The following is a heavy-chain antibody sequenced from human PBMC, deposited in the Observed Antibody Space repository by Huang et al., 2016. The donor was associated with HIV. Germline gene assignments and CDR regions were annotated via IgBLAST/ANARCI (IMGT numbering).Heavy chain of an antibody. CDR1: GGSFSGYY. CDR3: ARGQGGYYYYYMDV. V-gene: IGHV4-34*01. CDR2: INHSEST. J-gene: IGHJ6*03. Sequence: QVQLQQWGAGLLRPSETLPLTCAVYGGSFSGYYGTWIRQPPGKGLEWIGEINHSESTNYNPSLKRRVTSSVDTSRNQFSLTLTSVTAADTAVYYCARGQGGYYYYYMDVWGKGTTVTVSS.